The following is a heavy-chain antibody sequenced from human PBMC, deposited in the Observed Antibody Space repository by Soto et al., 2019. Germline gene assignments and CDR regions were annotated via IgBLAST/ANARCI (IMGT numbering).Heavy chain of an antibody. CDR3: TSDTFGLRDT. Sequence: GGSLRLSCAASGFPFSHYWMHWVRQTPGKGLVWVSRINPAGTITNYADSVEGRFTISRDNADSALFLQMNSLSAEDTAIYYCTSDTFGLRDTWGQGTLVPSPQ. CDR2: INPAGTIT. V-gene: IGHV3-74*01. D-gene: IGHD3-16*01. CDR1: GFPFSHYW. J-gene: IGHJ5*02.